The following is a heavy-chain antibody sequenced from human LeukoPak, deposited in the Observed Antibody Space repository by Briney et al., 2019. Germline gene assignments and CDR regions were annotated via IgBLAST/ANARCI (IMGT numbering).Heavy chain of an antibody. CDR3: AKDRRGIAAA. D-gene: IGHD6-13*01. V-gene: IGHV3-30*02. CDR1: GFTFSSYG. J-gene: IGHJ5*02. Sequence: GGSLRLSCGASGFTFSSYGMHWVRQAPGKGLEWVAFIRYDGGNKNYADSVKGRFTISRDNSKNTLYLQMNSLRAEDTAVYYCAKDRRGIAAAWGQGTLVTVSS. CDR2: IRYDGGNK.